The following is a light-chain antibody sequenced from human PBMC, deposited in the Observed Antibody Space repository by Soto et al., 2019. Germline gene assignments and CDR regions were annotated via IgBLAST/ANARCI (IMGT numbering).Light chain of an antibody. CDR1: QSVSSNY. V-gene: IGKV3-20*01. CDR3: QQYGSSQWT. J-gene: IGKJ1*01. CDR2: GAS. Sequence: EIVLTQSPGTMSLSPGERATLSGRASQSVSSNYLAWYQQKPGQTPRALIYGASSRVTGIPDRFSGSGSGTHFTLTISRLEPEDFAVYYCQQYGSSQWTFGQATKVEIK.